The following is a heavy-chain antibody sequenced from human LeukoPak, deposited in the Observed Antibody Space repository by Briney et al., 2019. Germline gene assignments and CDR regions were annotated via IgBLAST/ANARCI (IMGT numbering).Heavy chain of an antibody. CDR2: ISGSAGST. CDR1: GVTFSSYA. D-gene: IGHD3-3*01. CDR3: ARDSDFWSGYYTN. J-gene: IGHJ4*02. Sequence: PGGSLRLSCAASGVTFSSYAKSWVRNAPGKGLEWVSSISGSAGSTYYADSVKGRFTISRDNSKNALYVQVNSLRAEDTAVYYCARDSDFWSGYYTNWGQGTLVTVSS. V-gene: IGHV3-23*01.